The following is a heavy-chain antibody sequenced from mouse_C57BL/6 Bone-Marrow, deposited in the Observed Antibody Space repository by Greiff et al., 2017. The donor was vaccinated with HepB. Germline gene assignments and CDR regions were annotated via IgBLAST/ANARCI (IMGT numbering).Heavy chain of an antibody. CDR3: ARDTQSWDAMDY. CDR1: GFTFSSYA. CDR2: ISDGGSYT. D-gene: IGHD4-1*01. V-gene: IGHV5-4*01. J-gene: IGHJ4*01. Sequence: EVKLMESGGGLVKPGGSLKLSCAASGFTFSSYAMSWVRQTPEKRLEWVATISDGGSYTYYPDNVKGRFTISRDNAKNNLYLQMSHLKSEDTAMYYCARDTQSWDAMDYWGQGTSVTVSS.